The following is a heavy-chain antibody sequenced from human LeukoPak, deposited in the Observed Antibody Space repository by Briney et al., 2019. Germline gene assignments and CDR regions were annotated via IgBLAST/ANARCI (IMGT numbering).Heavy chain of an antibody. CDR1: GYTLSDSG. J-gene: IGHJ4*02. Sequence: ASVRVSCMASGYTLSDSGINWVRQAPGQGLEWVGRVTAFTDETNTEQKLQGSSTIPTDTPTNPAYLELRSLRSDDPAVYFCTREGGSGWAPFDYWGQGTLVTVSS. CDR2: VTAFTDET. CDR3: TREGGSGWAPFDY. V-gene: IGHV1-18*01. D-gene: IGHD6-19*01.